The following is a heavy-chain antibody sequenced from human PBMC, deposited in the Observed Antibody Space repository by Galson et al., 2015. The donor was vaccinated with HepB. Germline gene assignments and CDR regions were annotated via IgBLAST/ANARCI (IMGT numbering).Heavy chain of an antibody. CDR3: ARDPRGTGYYYYYYGMDV. J-gene: IGHJ6*02. Sequence: SLRLSCAASGFTFSSYSMNWVRQAPGKGLEWVSSIGSSSSYIYYADSVKGRFTISRDNAKNSLYLQMNSLRAENTAVYYCARDPRGTGYYYYYYGMDVWGQGTTVTVSS. V-gene: IGHV3-21*01. CDR1: GFTFSSYS. CDR2: IGSSSSYI. D-gene: IGHD1/OR15-1a*01.